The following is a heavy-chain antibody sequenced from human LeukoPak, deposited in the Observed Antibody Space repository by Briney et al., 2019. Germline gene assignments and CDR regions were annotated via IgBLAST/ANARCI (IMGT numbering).Heavy chain of an antibody. Sequence: PGGSLRLSCAASGFTFSSYGMHWVRQAPGKGLEWVAVIWYDGSNKYYADSVKGRFTISRDDSKNTLYLQMNSLRAEDTAVYYCARESLYYDSSGYYSAYYFDYWGQGTLVTVSS. D-gene: IGHD3-22*01. J-gene: IGHJ4*02. CDR1: GFTFSSYG. V-gene: IGHV3-33*01. CDR3: ARESLYYDSSGYYSAYYFDY. CDR2: IWYDGSNK.